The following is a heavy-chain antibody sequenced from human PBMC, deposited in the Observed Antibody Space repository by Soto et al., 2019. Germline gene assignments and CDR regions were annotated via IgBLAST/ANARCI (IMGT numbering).Heavy chain of an antibody. Sequence: GESLKIYCKGSGYSFTSYWISWVRQMPGKGLEWMGKIDPSDSYTNYSPSFQGHVTISADKSISTAYLQWSSLKASDTDMYYCARQGRSWGLGSYYGMDVWGQGTTVTVSS. J-gene: IGHJ6*02. V-gene: IGHV5-10-1*01. D-gene: IGHD3-16*01. CDR1: GYSFTSYW. CDR3: ARQGRSWGLGSYYGMDV. CDR2: IDPSDSYT.